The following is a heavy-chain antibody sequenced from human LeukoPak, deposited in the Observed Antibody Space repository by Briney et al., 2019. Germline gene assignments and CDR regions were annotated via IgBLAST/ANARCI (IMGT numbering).Heavy chain of an antibody. V-gene: IGHV1-69*04. J-gene: IGHJ6*03. Sequence: GASVKVSCKASGGTFSSYAISWVRQAPGQGLEWMGRIIPILGIANYAQKFQGRVTITTDESTSTAYMELSSLRSEDTAVYYCARGPRNFGEIFGVATDYYYYYMDVWGKGTTVTVSS. CDR2: IIPILGIA. CDR1: GGTFSSYA. CDR3: ARGPRNFGEIFGVATDYYYYYMDV. D-gene: IGHD3-3*01.